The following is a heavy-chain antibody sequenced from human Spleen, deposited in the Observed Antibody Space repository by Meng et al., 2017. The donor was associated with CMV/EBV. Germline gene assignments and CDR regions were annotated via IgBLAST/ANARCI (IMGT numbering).Heavy chain of an antibody. CDR3: ARGRLKVTIFGVAQLDY. D-gene: IGHD3-3*01. Sequence: QGKLQASGPGLVSPSAPLSPPCAVYGGSLSVSYWRLIPQPPGKGLECIGEINHSGSTNYNPSLKSRVTISVDTSKNQFSLKLSSVTAADTAVYYWARGRLKVTIFGVAQLDYWGQGTLVTVSS. V-gene: IGHV4-34*01. CDR1: GGSLSVSY. J-gene: IGHJ4*02. CDR2: INHSGST.